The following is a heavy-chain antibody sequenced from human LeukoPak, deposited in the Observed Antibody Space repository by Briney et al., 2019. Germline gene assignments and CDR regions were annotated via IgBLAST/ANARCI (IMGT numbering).Heavy chain of an antibody. V-gene: IGHV3-53*04. Sequence: QSGGSLRLSCAASGFTVSSNYMSWVRQAPGKGLEWVAAIYSAGSGGATYYADSVKGRFTVSRHDSENTLYPQMNSLRPEDTAVYYCARDWPLTDWGQGTLVTVSS. CDR3: ARDWPLTD. J-gene: IGHJ4*02. CDR1: GFTVSSNY. CDR2: IYSAGSGGAT.